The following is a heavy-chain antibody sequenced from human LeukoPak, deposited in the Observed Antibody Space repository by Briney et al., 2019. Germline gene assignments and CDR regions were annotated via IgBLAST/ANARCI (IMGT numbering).Heavy chain of an antibody. Sequence: SETLSLTCTVSGGSISSYYWSWIRQPPGKGLEWIGYIYYSGSTNYNPSLKSRVTISVDTSKNQFSLKLSSVTAAGTAVYYCARASRWLRTLFDYWGQGTLVTVSS. V-gene: IGHV4-59*01. CDR1: GGSISSYY. D-gene: IGHD5-24*01. J-gene: IGHJ4*02. CDR3: ARASRWLRTLFDY. CDR2: IYYSGST.